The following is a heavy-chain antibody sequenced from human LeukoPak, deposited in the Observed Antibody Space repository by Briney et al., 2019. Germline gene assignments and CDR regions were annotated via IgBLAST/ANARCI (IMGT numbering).Heavy chain of an antibody. Sequence: GRSLRLSCAASGFTFSSYEMNLVRQAPGKGLEWVSYISSSGSTIYYADSVKGRFAISRDNAKNSLYLQMNSLRAEDTAVYYCARDRIAPAGKAAGNWGQGTLVTVSS. V-gene: IGHV3-48*03. CDR3: ARDRIAPAGKAAGN. J-gene: IGHJ4*02. D-gene: IGHD6-13*01. CDR1: GFTFSSYE. CDR2: ISSSGSTI.